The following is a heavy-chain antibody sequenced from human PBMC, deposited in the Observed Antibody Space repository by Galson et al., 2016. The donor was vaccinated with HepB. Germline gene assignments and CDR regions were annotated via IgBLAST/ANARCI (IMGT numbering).Heavy chain of an antibody. CDR3: ARDGGAAGRIAH. V-gene: IGHV4-59*01. Sequence: ETLSLTCTVSGGSISTYYWSWIRQSPGKGLEWIGYIYYGGTTSYNPSLKSRVTISVDTSKNQFSLRLNSVTPADTAVYFCARDGGAAGRIAHWGQGTLVTVSS. D-gene: IGHD6-13*01. CDR2: IYYGGTT. CDR1: GGSISTYY. J-gene: IGHJ4*02.